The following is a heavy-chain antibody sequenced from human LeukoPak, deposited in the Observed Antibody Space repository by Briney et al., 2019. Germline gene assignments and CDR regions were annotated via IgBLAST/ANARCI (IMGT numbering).Heavy chain of an antibody. J-gene: IGHJ6*01. Sequence: PGGSRGLSCAASGFTVSTNYMNWVRQAPGKGLEWVSVIYSGGSTYYADSVKGRFTISRDNSKNTLYLQMNSLRAEDTAVYYCARDTVTTFRFRDYYYYGMDVWGQGTTGPGSS. CDR2: IYSGGST. V-gene: IGHV3-53*01. CDR1: GFTVSTNY. CDR3: ARDTVTTFRFRDYYYYGMDV. D-gene: IGHD4-17*01.